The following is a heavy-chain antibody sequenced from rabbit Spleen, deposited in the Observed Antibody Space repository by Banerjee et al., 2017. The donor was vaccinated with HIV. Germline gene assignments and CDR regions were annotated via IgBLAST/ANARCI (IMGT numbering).Heavy chain of an antibody. Sequence: LEESGGGLVKPEGSLTLTCKASGFSFSDRDVMCWVRQAPGKGLEWIGCIYTGSSTTYYASWVNGRFTISKTSSTTMTLQMTSLTAADTATYFCGRSSVAGYAGYAYGSNLWGQGTLVTVS. J-gene: IGHJ4*01. CDR2: IYTGSSTT. D-gene: IGHD6-1*01. CDR1: GFSFSDRDV. CDR3: GRSSVAGYAGYAYGSNL. V-gene: IGHV1S45*01.